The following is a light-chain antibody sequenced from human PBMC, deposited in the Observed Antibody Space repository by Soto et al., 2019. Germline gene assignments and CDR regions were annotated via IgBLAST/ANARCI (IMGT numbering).Light chain of an antibody. V-gene: IGKV3-20*01. Sequence: EIVLTQSPGTLSLSPGERATLSCRASQSVSSSYLAWYQQKPGQAPRLLIYGASSRATGLPDRFSGSGSGTDFTLTISRLEPEDSAVYYCQQYDSSPLTFGGGTKVEIK. CDR3: QQYDSSPLT. CDR1: QSVSSSY. CDR2: GAS. J-gene: IGKJ4*01.